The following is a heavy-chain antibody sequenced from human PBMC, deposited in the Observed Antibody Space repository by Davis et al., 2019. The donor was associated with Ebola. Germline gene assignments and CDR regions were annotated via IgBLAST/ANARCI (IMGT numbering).Heavy chain of an antibody. CDR3: ARVETGVKGMDV. V-gene: IGHV3-21*01. D-gene: IGHD5-24*01. CDR2: ISSSSSYI. J-gene: IGHJ6*02. Sequence: PGGSLRLSCAASGFTFSSYSMNWVRQAPGKGLEWVSSISSSSSYIYYADSVKGRFTISRDNAKNSLYLQMNSLRAEDTAVYYCARVETGVKGMDVWGQGTTVTVSS. CDR1: GFTFSSYS.